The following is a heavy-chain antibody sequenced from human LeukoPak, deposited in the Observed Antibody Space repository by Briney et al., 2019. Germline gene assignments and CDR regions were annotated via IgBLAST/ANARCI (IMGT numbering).Heavy chain of an antibody. CDR1: GYTFTSYA. Sequence: GASVKVSCKASGYTFTSYAMHWVRQSPGQTRDWMGWINAGNGNTKYSQKFQGRVTITRDTSASTAYMELSSLRSEDTAVYYCARHRGNIYSNLDYWGQGTLVTVSS. CDR3: ARHRGNIYSNLDY. D-gene: IGHD6-13*01. V-gene: IGHV1-3*01. CDR2: INAGNGNT. J-gene: IGHJ4*02.